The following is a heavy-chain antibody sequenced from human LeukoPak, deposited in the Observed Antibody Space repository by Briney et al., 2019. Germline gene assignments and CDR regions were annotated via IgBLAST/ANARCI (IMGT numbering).Heavy chain of an antibody. V-gene: IGHV3-30*11. D-gene: IGHD3-16*02. CDR2: ISYDGSNK. CDR1: GFIFNTYA. Sequence: PGGSLRLSCAASGFIFNTYAMHWVRQAPGKGLEWVAVISYDGSNKYYADSVKGRFTISRDNSKNTLYLQMNSLRAEDTAVYYCARVKEGYPALGYWGQGTLVTVSS. J-gene: IGHJ4*02. CDR3: ARVKEGYPALGY.